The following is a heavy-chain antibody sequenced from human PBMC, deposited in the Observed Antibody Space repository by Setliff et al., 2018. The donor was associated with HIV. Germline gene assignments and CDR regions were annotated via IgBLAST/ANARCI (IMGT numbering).Heavy chain of an antibody. Sequence: GASVKVSCKASGYTFTSYYIHWVRQAPGQGLEWMGIVIPSTGDTNYAQNFQGRVTMTRDTSTNTVYMDLSSLKSEDTAVYYCVREARGGYFDHWGQGTLVTVSS. CDR1: GYTFTSYY. D-gene: IGHD2-15*01. J-gene: IGHJ4*02. CDR2: VIPSTGDT. V-gene: IGHV1-46*01. CDR3: VREARGGYFDH.